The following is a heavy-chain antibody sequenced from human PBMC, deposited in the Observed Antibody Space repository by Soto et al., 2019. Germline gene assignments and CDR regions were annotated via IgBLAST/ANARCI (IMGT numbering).Heavy chain of an antibody. V-gene: IGHV3-15*01. CDR1: GFTFSNVW. CDR3: TRNDGFDI. J-gene: IGHJ3*02. Sequence: EAQLVESGGGLVKPGGSLRLSCAASGFTFSNVWMSWVRQAPGKGLEWVGRIKNKFDGETTDYAAPVKGRFTISRDDSKNTVYLQMNSLKSEDTAVYYCTRNDGFDIWGQGTMVTVSP. CDR2: IKNKFDGETT.